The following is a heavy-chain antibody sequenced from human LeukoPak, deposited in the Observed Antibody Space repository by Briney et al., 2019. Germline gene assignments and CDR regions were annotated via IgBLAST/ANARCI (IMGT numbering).Heavy chain of an antibody. CDR3: ARGNYDFWSAKGGWFDP. V-gene: IGHV4-4*09. CDR1: GGSISSYY. J-gene: IGHJ5*02. CDR2: IYTSGST. D-gene: IGHD3-3*01. Sequence: SETLSLTCTVSGGSISSYYWSWIRQPPGKGLEWIGYIYTSGSTNYNPSLKSRVTISVDTSKNQFSLKLSSVTAADTAVYYCARGNYDFWSAKGGWFDPWGQGTLVTASS.